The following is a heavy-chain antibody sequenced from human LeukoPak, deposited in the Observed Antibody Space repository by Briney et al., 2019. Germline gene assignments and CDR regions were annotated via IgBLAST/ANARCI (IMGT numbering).Heavy chain of an antibody. V-gene: IGHV4-4*07. Sequence: SETLSLTCTVSGGSISNYYWSWIRQPAGKGLEWIGRIHTSGSTNYSPALKNRVTLSGDTSKNQFSLKLTSVTATDTAVYYCARDPAAAGAFDYWGQGTLATVSS. CDR3: ARDPAAAGAFDY. J-gene: IGHJ4*02. CDR2: IHTSGST. CDR1: GGSISNYY. D-gene: IGHD6-13*01.